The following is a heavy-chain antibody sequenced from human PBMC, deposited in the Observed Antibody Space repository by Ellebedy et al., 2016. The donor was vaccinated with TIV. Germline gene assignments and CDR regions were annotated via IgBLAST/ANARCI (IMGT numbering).Heavy chain of an antibody. CDR1: GFPFLNHA. V-gene: IGHV3-30*04. Sequence: PGGSLRLSCAASGFPFLNHAIHWVRQAPGKGLEWVAVISSDGTNEKYGDSVKGRFTISRDNSKNTVFLQMNSLRAEDTAFYYCARDWLTSGGFIYYFDNWGQGTRVTVSS. J-gene: IGHJ4*02. D-gene: IGHD1-26*01. CDR3: ARDWLTSGGFIYYFDN. CDR2: ISSDGTNE.